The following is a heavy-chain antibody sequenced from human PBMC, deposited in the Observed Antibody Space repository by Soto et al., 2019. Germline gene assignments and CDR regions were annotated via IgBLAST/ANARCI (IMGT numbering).Heavy chain of an antibody. CDR3: AKDLTFDFWTGYGCVYYYGMAV. V-gene: IGHV3-30*18. CDR2: ISYDGNNK. Sequence: QVQLVESGGGVVQPGRSLRLSCAASGFTFSRYGMHWVRQAPGKGLEWVAVISYDGNNKYYEDSVKGRFNISRDNSKNTLYLQMNSLRAEDTAVYYCAKDLTFDFWTGYGCVYYYGMAVWGQGTTVTVSS. CDR1: GFTFSRYG. J-gene: IGHJ6*02. D-gene: IGHD3-3*01.